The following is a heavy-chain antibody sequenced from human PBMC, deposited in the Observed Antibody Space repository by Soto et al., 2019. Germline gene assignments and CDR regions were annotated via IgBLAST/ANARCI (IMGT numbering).Heavy chain of an antibody. V-gene: IGHV1-3*01. Sequence: SVKVSCKASGYTFTSYAMHWVRQAPVQRLEWMGWINAGNGNTKYSQKFQGRVTITRDTSASTAYMELSSLRSEDTAVYYCARDFTDYYYYGMDVWGQGTTVTVSS. J-gene: IGHJ6*02. D-gene: IGHD3-16*01. CDR3: ARDFTDYYYYGMDV. CDR2: INAGNGNT. CDR1: GYTFTSYA.